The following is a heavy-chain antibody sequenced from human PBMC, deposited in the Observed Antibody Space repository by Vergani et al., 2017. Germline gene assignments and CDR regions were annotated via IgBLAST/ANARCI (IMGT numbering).Heavy chain of an antibody. D-gene: IGHD1-26*01. CDR2: ISSSSSYI. Sequence: EVQLVESGGGLVKPGGSLRLSCAASGFTFSSYSMNWVRQAPGKGLEWVSSISSSSSYIYYANSVKGRFTISRDNAKNSLYLQMNSLRAEDTAVYYCARDYVGATPKVAFDIWGQGTMVTVSS. CDR3: ARDYVGATPKVAFDI. J-gene: IGHJ3*02. CDR1: GFTFSSYS. V-gene: IGHV3-21*01.